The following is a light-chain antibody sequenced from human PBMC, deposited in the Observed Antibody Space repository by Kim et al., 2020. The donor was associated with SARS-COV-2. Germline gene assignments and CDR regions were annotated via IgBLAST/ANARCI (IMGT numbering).Light chain of an antibody. CDR1: QSVLYNSNNKNY. Sequence: RATINCKSSQSVLYNSNNKNYLAWYQQKPGQPPRLLIYWASTRQSGVPDRFSGSGSGTDFTLTISSLQAEDVAVYHCQQYYNTPFTFGPGTKVEI. J-gene: IGKJ3*01. V-gene: IGKV4-1*01. CDR3: QQYYNTPFT. CDR2: WAS.